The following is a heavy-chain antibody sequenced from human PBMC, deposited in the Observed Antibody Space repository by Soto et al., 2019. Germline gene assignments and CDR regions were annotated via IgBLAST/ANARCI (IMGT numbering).Heavy chain of an antibody. V-gene: IGHV1-24*01. D-gene: IGHD4-17*01. CDR3: ATDGATVVKSYYYYGMDV. J-gene: IGHJ6*02. CDR2: FDPEDGET. Sequence: ASVKVSSKVSGYTLTELSMHWVRQAPGKGLEWMGGFDPEDGETIYAQKSQGRVTMTEDTSTYTAYMELSSLRSEDTAVYYCATDGATVVKSYYYYGMDVWGQGTTVTVS. CDR1: GYTLTELS.